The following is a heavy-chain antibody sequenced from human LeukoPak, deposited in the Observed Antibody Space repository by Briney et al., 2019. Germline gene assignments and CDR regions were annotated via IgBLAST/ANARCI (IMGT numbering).Heavy chain of an antibody. Sequence: GGSLRLSCAASGFTFSDCYMTWIRQAPGKGLEWISYISSSGNTISYADSVKGRFTISRDNAKNSLSLQMNSLRVEDTAVYYCARVRGKVDPWGQGTLVTVSS. J-gene: IGHJ5*02. CDR1: GFTFSDCY. CDR2: ISSSGNTI. V-gene: IGHV3-11*01. CDR3: ARVRGKVDP.